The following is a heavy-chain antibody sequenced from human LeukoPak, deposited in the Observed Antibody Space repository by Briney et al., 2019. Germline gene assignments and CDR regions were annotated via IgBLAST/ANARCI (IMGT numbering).Heavy chain of an antibody. V-gene: IGHV1-69*13. Sequence: SVKVSCKASGYTFTSYGISWVRQAPGQGLEWMGGIIPIFGTANYAQKFQGRVTITADESTSTAYMELSSLRSEDTAVYYCASPQGTYDFWSGYYTGRVPHAFDIWGQGTMVTVSS. J-gene: IGHJ3*02. CDR3: ASPQGTYDFWSGYYTGRVPHAFDI. CDR2: IIPIFGTA. CDR1: GYTFTSYG. D-gene: IGHD3-3*01.